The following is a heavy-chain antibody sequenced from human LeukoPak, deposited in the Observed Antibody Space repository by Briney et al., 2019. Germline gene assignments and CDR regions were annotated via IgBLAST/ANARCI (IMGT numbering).Heavy chain of an antibody. V-gene: IGHV1-18*01. Sequence: ASVKVSCKASGYTFTSYGISWVRQAPGQGLEWMGWISAYNGNTNYAQKLQGRVTITTDTSTSTAYMELRSLRSDDTAVYYCASVVVPAAMRLPHVSYGMDVWGQGTTVTVSS. CDR3: ASVVVPAAMRLPHVSYGMDV. CDR2: ISAYNGNT. D-gene: IGHD2-2*01. J-gene: IGHJ6*02. CDR1: GYTFTSYG.